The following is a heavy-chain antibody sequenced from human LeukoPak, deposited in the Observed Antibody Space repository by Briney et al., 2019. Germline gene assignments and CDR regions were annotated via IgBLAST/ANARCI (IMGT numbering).Heavy chain of an antibody. Sequence: GGSLRLSCAASGFTFSIYAMSWVRQAPGKGLEWVSAISGSGGSTYYADSVKGRFTISRDNSKNTPYLQMNSLRAEDTAVYYCATQGVPHNWFDPWGQGTLVTVSS. CDR1: GFTFSIYA. V-gene: IGHV3-23*01. D-gene: IGHD6-6*01. CDR3: ATQGVPHNWFDP. CDR2: ISGSGGST. J-gene: IGHJ5*02.